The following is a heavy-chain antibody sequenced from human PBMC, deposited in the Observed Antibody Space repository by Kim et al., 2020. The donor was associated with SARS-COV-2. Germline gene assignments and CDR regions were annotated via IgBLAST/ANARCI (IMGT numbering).Heavy chain of an antibody. Sequence: GGSLRLSCAASGFTFSGPAMHWVRQASGKGLEWVGRIRSKANSYATAYAASVKGRFTITRDDSKTTAYLQMNSLKTEDTAVYYCTRVPGTTLAFWHAFDISGPGTMGTVSS. J-gene: IGHJ3*02. CDR3: TRVPGTTLAFWHAFDI. D-gene: IGHD1-1*01. V-gene: IGHV3-73*01. CDR1: GFTFSGPA. CDR2: IRSKANSYAT.